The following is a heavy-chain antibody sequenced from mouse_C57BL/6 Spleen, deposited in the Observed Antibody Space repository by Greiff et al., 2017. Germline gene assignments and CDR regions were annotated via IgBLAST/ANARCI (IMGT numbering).Heavy chain of an antibody. CDR1: GYTFTSYW. D-gene: IGHD2-4*01. CDR2: IYPGSGST. V-gene: IGHV1-55*01. Sequence: QVQLQQPGAELVKPGASVKMSCKASGYTFTSYWITWVKQRPGQGLEWIGDIYPGSGSTNYNEKFKSKATLTVDTSSSTAYMQLSSLTSEDSAVYYCAARYDCDRGYAMDYWGQGTSVTVSS. J-gene: IGHJ4*01. CDR3: AARYDCDRGYAMDY.